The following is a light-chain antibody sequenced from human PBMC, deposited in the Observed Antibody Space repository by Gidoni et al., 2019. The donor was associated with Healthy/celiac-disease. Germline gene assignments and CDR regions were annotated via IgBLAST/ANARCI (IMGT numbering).Light chain of an antibody. Sequence: EIVMTQSPATLSVSPGERATLSCRASQSVSSNLAWYQQKPGQAPRLLIYGASTRATGIPARFSGSGSGKEFTLTISSLQSEDFAVSYCQQYNNWPLFGPGTKVDIK. CDR1: QSVSSN. V-gene: IGKV3-15*01. J-gene: IGKJ3*01. CDR3: QQYNNWPL. CDR2: GAS.